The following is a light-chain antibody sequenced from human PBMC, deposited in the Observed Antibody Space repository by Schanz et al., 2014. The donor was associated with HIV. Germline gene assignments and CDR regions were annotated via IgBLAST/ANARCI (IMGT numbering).Light chain of an antibody. V-gene: IGLV1-40*01. CDR3: QSYDSSLSVV. Sequence: QSVLTQPPSVSGAPGQRVTMSCTGSSSNIGAGYDVHWYQQLPGTAPKLLISGNSNRPSGVPDRFSGSKSGTSASLAITGLQAEDEADYYCQSYDSSLSVVFGGGTKLTVL. J-gene: IGLJ2*01. CDR2: GNS. CDR1: SSNIGAGYD.